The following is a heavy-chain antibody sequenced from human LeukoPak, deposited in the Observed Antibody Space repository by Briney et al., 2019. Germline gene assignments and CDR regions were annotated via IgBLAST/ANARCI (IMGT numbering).Heavy chain of an antibody. CDR3: AREYVDIVATADDAFDI. J-gene: IGHJ3*02. CDR1: GESFSGYS. D-gene: IGHD5-12*01. V-gene: IGHV4-34*09. Sequence: SETLSLSCAVYGESFSGYSWSWIRQPPGKGLEWIGEINHSGGTNYNPYLKSRVSISVDTSKNQFYLKLSSVTAADTAVYYCAREYVDIVATADDAFDIWGQGTMVTVSS. CDR2: INHSGGT.